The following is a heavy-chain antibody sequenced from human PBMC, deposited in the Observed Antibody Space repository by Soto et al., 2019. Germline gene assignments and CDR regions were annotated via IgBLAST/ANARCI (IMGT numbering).Heavy chain of an antibody. Sequence: QVQLVQSGTEVKKPGASVKVSCKAAGFTFTNHGISWVRQAPGQALEWMGWISPHNGNTNYAQKFQGRVTTTTDTSTITAYMEMRSLTFDDTAVYFCARDEVLVTPITYHYYRMDFWGQGTTVTASS. CDR1: GFTFTNHG. V-gene: IGHV1-18*04. CDR2: ISPHNGNT. D-gene: IGHD2-21*02. CDR3: ARDEVLVTPITYHYYRMDF. J-gene: IGHJ6*02.